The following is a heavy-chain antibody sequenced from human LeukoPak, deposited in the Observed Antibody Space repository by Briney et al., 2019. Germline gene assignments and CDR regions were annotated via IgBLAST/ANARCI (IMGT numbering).Heavy chain of an antibody. J-gene: IGHJ6*04. V-gene: IGHV3-48*03. D-gene: IGHD3-10*01. CDR2: ISSSGSTI. CDR3: ARDVQPYGSGSYYTYYYGMDV. Sequence: GGSLRLSCAASGFTFSSYEKNWVRQAPGKGLEWVSYISSSGSTIYYADSVKGRFTISRDNAKNSLYLQMNSLRAEDTAVYYCARDVQPYGSGSYYTYYYGMDVWGKGTTVTVSS. CDR1: GFTFSSYE.